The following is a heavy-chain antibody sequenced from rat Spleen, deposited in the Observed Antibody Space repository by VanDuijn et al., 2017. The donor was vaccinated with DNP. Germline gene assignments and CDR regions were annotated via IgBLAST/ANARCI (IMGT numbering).Heavy chain of an antibody. D-gene: IGHD1-3*01. J-gene: IGHJ4*01. V-gene: IGHV5S11*01. Sequence: EVQLVESGGDLVQPGGSLKLSCEASGFTFSNHGMAWVRQAPTKGLEWVASISTGGGDTYYRDSVKGRFTFSRDNAKSTLYLQMDSLRSEETATYYCARHANYGSLVYAMDAWGQGTSVTVSS. CDR3: ARHANYGSLVYAMDA. CDR2: ISTGGGDT. CDR1: GFTFSNHG.